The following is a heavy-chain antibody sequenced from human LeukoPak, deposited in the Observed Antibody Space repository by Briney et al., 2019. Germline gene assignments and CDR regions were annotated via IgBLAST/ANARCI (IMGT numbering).Heavy chain of an antibody. D-gene: IGHD3-10*01. Sequence: GKPLKISCKGSGYSFTGYWISWVRQMPGKGLEWMGIIYPGDSDTRYSPSFQGQVTISDDKSISTAYLQWSSLEASDTAMYYCARYMRGHGEMKGTYYFDFWGQGTLVTAAS. CDR1: GYSFTGYW. CDR2: IYPGDSDT. CDR3: ARYMRGHGEMKGTYYFDF. V-gene: IGHV5-51*01. J-gene: IGHJ4*02.